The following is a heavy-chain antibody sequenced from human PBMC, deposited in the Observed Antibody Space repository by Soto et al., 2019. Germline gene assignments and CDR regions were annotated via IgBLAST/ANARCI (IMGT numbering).Heavy chain of an antibody. CDR2: INHSGST. CDR3: ARGDIVSTGIYYYYGMDV. D-gene: IGHD1-1*01. Sequence: ASETLSLTCAVYGGSLTGYYWSWIRQPPGKGLEWIGEINHSGSTTYNPSLKSRVTMSLDTSTNQFSLKLSSVTAADTAVYFCARGDIVSTGIYYYYGMDVWGQGTTVTSP. J-gene: IGHJ6*02. CDR1: GGSLTGYY. V-gene: IGHV4-34*01.